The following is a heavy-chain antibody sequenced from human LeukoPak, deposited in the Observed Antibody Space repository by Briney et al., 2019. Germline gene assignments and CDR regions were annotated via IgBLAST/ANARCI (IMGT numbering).Heavy chain of an antibody. CDR1: GGSFTTYY. CDR2: VNHDGT. D-gene: IGHD2/OR15-2a*01. V-gene: IGHV4-34*01. Sequence: SETLSPTCVVSGGSFTTYYWSWIRHPPGKVLEWIGEVNHDGTNYNPSLTGRITISVDMSRKQFSLNLTSVTAADSAVYYCASNFYAWGQGTLVTVSS. CDR3: ASNFYA. J-gene: IGHJ5*02.